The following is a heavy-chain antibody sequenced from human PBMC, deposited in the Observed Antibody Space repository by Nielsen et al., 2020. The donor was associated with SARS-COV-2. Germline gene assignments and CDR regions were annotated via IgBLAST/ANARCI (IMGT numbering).Heavy chain of an antibody. D-gene: IGHD7-27*01. V-gene: IGHV3-30-3*01. CDR3: ARGNGWGSYFDY. CDR2: ISYDGSND. J-gene: IGHJ4*02. Sequence: GGSLRLSCAASGFTFSSYAMHWVRQAPGKGLEWVAVISYDGSNDYYADSVRGRFTISRDNSKNTLFLQMNSLRAEDTAVYYCARGNGWGSYFDYWGQGTLVTVSS. CDR1: GFTFSSYA.